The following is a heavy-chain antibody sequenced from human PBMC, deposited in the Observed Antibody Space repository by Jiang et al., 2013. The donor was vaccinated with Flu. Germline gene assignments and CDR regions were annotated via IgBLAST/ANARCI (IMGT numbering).Heavy chain of an antibody. CDR1: GYTFTSYA. V-gene: IGHV7-4-1*02. Sequence: CKASGYTFTSYAMNWVRQAPGQGLEWMGWINTNTGNPTYAQGFTGRFVFSLDTSVSTAYLQISSLKAEDTAVYYCARAESSSGWYGHFDYWGQGTLVTVSS. CDR2: INTNTGNP. D-gene: IGHD6-19*01. CDR3: ARAESSSGWYGHFDY. J-gene: IGHJ4*02.